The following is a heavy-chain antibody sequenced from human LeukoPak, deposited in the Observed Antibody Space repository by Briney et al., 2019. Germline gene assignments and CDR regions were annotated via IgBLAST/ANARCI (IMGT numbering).Heavy chain of an antibody. Sequence: GGSLRLSCAASGFTFDDYGMSWVRPAPGRGLEWISGINWNGGSTGYADPVKGRFTISRDNAKNSLYLQMNSLRAEGTALYHCARALTASSGGSDYWGQGTLVTVSS. CDR3: ARALTASSGGSDY. CDR1: GFTFDDYG. CDR2: INWNGGST. V-gene: IGHV3-20*01. J-gene: IGHJ4*02. D-gene: IGHD3-9*01.